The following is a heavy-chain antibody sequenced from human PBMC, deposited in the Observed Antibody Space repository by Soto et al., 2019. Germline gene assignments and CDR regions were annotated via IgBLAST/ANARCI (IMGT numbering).Heavy chain of an antibody. CDR2: ISGSGGST. Sequence: GGSLRLSCAASGFTFSSYAMSWVRQAPGKGLEWVSAISGSGGSTYYADSVKGRFTISRDNSKYTLYLQMNSLRAEDTALFYCAKFYGDYAFYYYYYYMDVWGKGTTVTVSS. D-gene: IGHD4-17*01. CDR3: AKFYGDYAFYYYYYYMDV. J-gene: IGHJ6*03. V-gene: IGHV3-23*01. CDR1: GFTFSSYA.